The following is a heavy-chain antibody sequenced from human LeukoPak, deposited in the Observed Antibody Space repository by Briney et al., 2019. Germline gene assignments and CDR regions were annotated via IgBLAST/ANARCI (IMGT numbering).Heavy chain of an antibody. D-gene: IGHD2-2*01. CDR3: ARDDLVVVPAARRAYYYGMDV. Sequence: ASVKVSCKASGYTFTGYYMHWVRQAPGQGLEWMGWINPNSGGTNYAQKFQGRVTMTRDTSISTAYMELSRLRSDDTAVYYCARDDLVVVPAARRAYYYGMDVWGQGTTVTVAS. V-gene: IGHV1-2*02. J-gene: IGHJ6*02. CDR1: GYTFTGYY. CDR2: INPNSGGT.